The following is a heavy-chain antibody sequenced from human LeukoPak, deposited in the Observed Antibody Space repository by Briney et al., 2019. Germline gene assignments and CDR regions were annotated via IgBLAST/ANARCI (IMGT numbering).Heavy chain of an antibody. Sequence: AGSLTLSCSASGFTFSSYAMSWVRQAPGKGLEWVSAISGSGGSTYYADSGKGRFTISRDTSKNTLYLQMHSLRAEDTAVYYCAREGRCISNYMAFWGKGTTVTVSS. J-gene: IGHJ6*03. D-gene: IGHD2-8*01. CDR3: AREGRCISNYMAF. CDR1: GFTFSSYA. V-gene: IGHV3-23*01. CDR2: ISGSGGST.